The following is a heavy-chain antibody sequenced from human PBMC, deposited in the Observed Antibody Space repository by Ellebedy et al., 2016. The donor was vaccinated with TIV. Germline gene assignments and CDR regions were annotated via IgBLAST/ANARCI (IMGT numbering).Heavy chain of an antibody. CDR3: AKRRIVGTTSGAFDI. V-gene: IGHV3-30-3*01. Sequence: GGSLRLSCAASGFILSSFAMFWVRQAPGKGLEWVAVISYDGNTQYYADSVKGRFTFSRDNSKNTLFLQMNSLRAEDTAVYYCAKRRIVGTTSGAFDIWGLGTMVTVSS. D-gene: IGHD1-26*01. CDR2: ISYDGNTQ. CDR1: GFILSSFA. J-gene: IGHJ3*02.